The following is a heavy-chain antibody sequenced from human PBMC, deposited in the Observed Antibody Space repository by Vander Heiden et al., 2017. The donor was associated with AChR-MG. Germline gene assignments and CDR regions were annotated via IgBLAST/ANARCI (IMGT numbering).Heavy chain of an antibody. CDR3: AAPGTHDPFDV. CDR2: IDKDGSEK. D-gene: IGHD1-1*01. V-gene: IGHV3-7*01. CDR1: GFTFSKYW. J-gene: IGHJ3*01. Sequence: EVQVVESGGGLVQPGGSLRLSCAASGFTFSKYWTSWVRQAPGKGLEWVANIDKDGSEKHYVDSVRGRFTISRDNAKNSLYLQMNRLRAEDTALYYCAAPGTHDPFDVWGQGTMVTVSS.